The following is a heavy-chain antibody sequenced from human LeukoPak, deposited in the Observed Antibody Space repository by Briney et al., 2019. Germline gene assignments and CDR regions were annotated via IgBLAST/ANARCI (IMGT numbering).Heavy chain of an antibody. CDR2: INPSGGST. D-gene: IGHD1-26*01. Sequence: ASVKVSCKASGYTFTGYYMHWVRQAPGQGLEWMAIINPSGGSTTYAQKFQGRVTMTRDTSTNTVYMELSSLRSEDTAVYYCARAPVGGTLDSVDYWGQGTLVTVSS. V-gene: IGHV1-46*01. J-gene: IGHJ4*02. CDR1: GYTFTGYY. CDR3: ARAPVGGTLDSVDY.